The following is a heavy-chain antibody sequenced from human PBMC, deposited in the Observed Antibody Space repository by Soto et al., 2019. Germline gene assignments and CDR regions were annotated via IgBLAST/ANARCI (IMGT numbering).Heavy chain of an antibody. CDR2: IVVGTGHT. J-gene: IGHJ3*02. CDR1: GFSFTSSS. Sequence: SVKVSCKASGFSFTSSSVQWVRQARGQRLEWIGWIVVGTGHTNYAQKFKERVTISTDMSTNTAYMEVNSLRFDDTAVYYCARKGTGGAFDIWGQGTMVTVSS. CDR3: ARKGTGGAFDI. V-gene: IGHV1-58*01.